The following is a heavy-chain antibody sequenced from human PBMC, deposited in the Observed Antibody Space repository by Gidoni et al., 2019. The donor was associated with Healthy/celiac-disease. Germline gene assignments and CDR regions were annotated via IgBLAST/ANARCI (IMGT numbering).Heavy chain of an antibody. J-gene: IGHJ4*02. CDR2: ISYDGSNK. CDR1: GFTFSSYA. CDR3: ARGPPGEVVAAPFDY. Sequence: QVQLVESGGGVVQPGRSLRLSCAASGFTFSSYAMHWVRQAPGKGLEWVAVISYDGSNKYYADAVKGRFTISRDNSKNTLYLQMNSLRAEDTAVYYCARGPPGEVVAAPFDYWGQGTLVTVSS. D-gene: IGHD2-15*01. V-gene: IGHV3-30*01.